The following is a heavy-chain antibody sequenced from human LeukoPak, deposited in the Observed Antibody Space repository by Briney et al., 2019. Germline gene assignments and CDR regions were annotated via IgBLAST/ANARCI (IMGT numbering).Heavy chain of an antibody. D-gene: IGHD6-19*01. CDR1: GFTFSDYY. Sequence: GGSLRLSCAASGFTFSDYYMSWIRQAPGKGLEWVSYISSSGSTIYYADSVKGRFTISRDNAKNSLYLQMNSLRAEDTAVYYCARDPGSGWRPIPWYYYYGMDVWGQGTTVTVSS. CDR2: ISSSGSTI. V-gene: IGHV3-11*01. CDR3: ARDPGSGWRPIPWYYYYGMDV. J-gene: IGHJ6*02.